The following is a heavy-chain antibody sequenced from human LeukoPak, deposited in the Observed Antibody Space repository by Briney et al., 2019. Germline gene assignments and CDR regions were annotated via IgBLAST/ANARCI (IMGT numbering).Heavy chain of an antibody. CDR3: PRVVTTYNSSYFDV. D-gene: IGHD1-20*01. J-gene: IGHJ3*01. CDR2: VYYSAST. V-gene: IGHV4-30-4*08. CDR1: GGTISRGDYY. Sequence: SQTLSLTCTVSGGTISRGDYYWSWIAQGPGQGLEWIGYVYYSASTYYNPSLKSRVTKSVDTSKNQFSLKVTAVNAAATAVSQEPRVVTTYNSSYFDVWGRGTMVTVSS.